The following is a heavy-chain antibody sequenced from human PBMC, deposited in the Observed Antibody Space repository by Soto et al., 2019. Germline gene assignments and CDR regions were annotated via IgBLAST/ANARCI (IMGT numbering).Heavy chain of an antibody. Sequence: SAPLSLTCTVSGGSVTSGTYFWIWILQSPGKRLEWIAYIYYSGSTNYNPSLKSRATISVDTSKSQVSLTLTSVTAADAAVYYCARSPNYYYYGFDVWGQGTTVTV. V-gene: IGHV4-61*01. CDR3: ARSPNYYYYGFDV. J-gene: IGHJ6*02. CDR1: GGSVTSGTYF. D-gene: IGHD3-10*01. CDR2: IYYSGST.